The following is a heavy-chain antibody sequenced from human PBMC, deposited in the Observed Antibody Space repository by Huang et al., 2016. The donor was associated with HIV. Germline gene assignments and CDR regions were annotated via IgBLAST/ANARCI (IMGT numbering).Heavy chain of an antibody. CDR3: ARHMDCSSSSCLAGGHERGPFDM. D-gene: IGHD2-2*01. CDR2: IYYRVST. CDR1: GGSISSSSYY. J-gene: IGHJ3*02. Sequence: QLQLQESGPGLVKPSETLSLTCSVSGGSISSSSYYWGWIRQPPGKGLEWLGSIYYRVSTFYNPSLKSRVTIAVDTAKNQFSRRLSSVTAADTSVYYCARHMDCSSSSCLAGGHERGPFDMWGQGTMVTVSS. V-gene: IGHV4-39*01.